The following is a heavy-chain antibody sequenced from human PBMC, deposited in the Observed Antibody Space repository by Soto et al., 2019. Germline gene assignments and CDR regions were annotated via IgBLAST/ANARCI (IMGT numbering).Heavy chain of an antibody. D-gene: IGHD3-9*01. J-gene: IGHJ4*02. CDR3: ARQIFATDY. Sequence: QVQLVQSGAEVKKPGSSVKVSCEAPGGTFDHAAITWVRQAPGQGLEWVGGINPMFNSTHYAQKFQGRVTITEDAVTSTAFMELRELTSDDTAVYYCARQIFATDYWGQGTLLVVSS. V-gene: IGHV1-69*01. CDR1: GGTFDHAA. CDR2: INPMFNST.